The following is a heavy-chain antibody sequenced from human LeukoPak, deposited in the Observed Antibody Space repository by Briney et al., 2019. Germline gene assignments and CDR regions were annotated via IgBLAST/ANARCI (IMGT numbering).Heavy chain of an antibody. Sequence: GGSLRLSCAASGFSFSRVWMSSVRQAPGKGPEWVASIKLDGSEKYYVDSVKGRFTISRDNAKNSLYLQMNTLRAEDTAVYYCAKEGYWGQGTLVTVSS. CDR3: AKEGY. V-gene: IGHV3-7*01. CDR2: IKLDGSEK. J-gene: IGHJ4*02. CDR1: GFSFSRVW.